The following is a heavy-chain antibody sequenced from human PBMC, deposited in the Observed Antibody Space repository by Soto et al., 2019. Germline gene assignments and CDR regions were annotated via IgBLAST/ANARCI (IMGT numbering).Heavy chain of an antibody. CDR3: ARGSGKRWLQPFDY. V-gene: IGHV4-59*01. D-gene: IGHD2-15*01. Sequence: KTSETLSLTCTVSGGSISSYYWSWIRQPPGKGLEWIVYIYYSGSTNYNPSLKSRVTISVDTSKNQFSLKLSSVTAADTAVYYCARGSGKRWLQPFDYWGQGTLVTVS. CDR1: GGSISSYY. CDR2: IYYSGST. J-gene: IGHJ4*02.